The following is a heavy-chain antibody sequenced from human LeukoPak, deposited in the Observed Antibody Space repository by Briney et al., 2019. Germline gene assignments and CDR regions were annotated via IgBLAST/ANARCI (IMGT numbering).Heavy chain of an antibody. Sequence: GGSLRLSCAASGFTFSSYAMSWIRQAPVKGLEWVSGISGSGDNTHYADSVKGRFTISRDNSKNTLYVQVNSLGTEDTAAYYCAKGSYYDSSGSFYFDYWGQGTLVTVSS. CDR1: GFTFSSYA. J-gene: IGHJ4*02. V-gene: IGHV3-23*01. D-gene: IGHD3-22*01. CDR2: ISGSGDNT. CDR3: AKGSYYDSSGSFYFDY.